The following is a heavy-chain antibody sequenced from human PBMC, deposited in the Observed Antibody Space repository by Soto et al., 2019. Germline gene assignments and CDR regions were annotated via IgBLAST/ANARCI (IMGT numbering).Heavy chain of an antibody. CDR2: IIPIFGTA. D-gene: IGHD1-26*01. CDR1: GGTFSRYA. J-gene: IGHJ4*02. CDR3: ASQGPSYYFVY. V-gene: IGHV1-69*13. Sequence: SVKVSCKASGGTFSRYAISWVRQAPGQGLEWMGGIIPIFGTANYAQKFQGRVTITADESTSIAYMELSSLRSENTAVYFCASQGPSYYFVYCGQVPMITVYS.